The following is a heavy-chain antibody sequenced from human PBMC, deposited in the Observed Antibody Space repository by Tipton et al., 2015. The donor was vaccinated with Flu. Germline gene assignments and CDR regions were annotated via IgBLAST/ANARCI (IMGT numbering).Heavy chain of an antibody. CDR2: IRSQPYGAIT. J-gene: IGHJ5*02. CDR3: ARGDYGSVDP. V-gene: IGHV3-49*03. D-gene: IGHD4-17*01. Sequence: SLRLSCRASGFTTIHYPMSWFRQAPGKGLEWVALIRSQPYGAITDYAASVKGRFSISRNNSKRTVYLQMNCLKTEDTRIYYCARGDYGSVDPWGQGTLVTVSS. CDR1: GFTTIHYP.